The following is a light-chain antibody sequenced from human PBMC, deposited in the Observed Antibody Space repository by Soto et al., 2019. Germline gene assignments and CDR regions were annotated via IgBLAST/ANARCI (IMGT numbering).Light chain of an antibody. CDR2: GAS. J-gene: IGKJ1*01. Sequence: EIVLTQSPATLSLSPGERATLSCGASQSVSSNYLAWYQQKPGLAPRLLIYGASTRATGIPARFSGSGSGTEFTLTISSLQSEDFAVYYCQQYNNWPPTWTFGQGTKVDIK. V-gene: IGKV3-15*01. CDR3: QQYNNWPPTWT. CDR1: QSVSSN.